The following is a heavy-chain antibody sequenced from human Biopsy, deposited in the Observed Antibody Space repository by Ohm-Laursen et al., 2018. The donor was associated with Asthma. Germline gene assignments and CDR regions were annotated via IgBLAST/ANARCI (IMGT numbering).Heavy chain of an antibody. CDR2: INAGNGNT. Sequence: SVKVSCKASGYTFTNYAIHWVRQAPGQRPEWMGWINAGNGNTKYSQKFQGRVTITRDTSATTAYMELSCLRSEDTAVYYCARVRKDYYDSSGLSGGWFDPWGQGTLVTVSS. D-gene: IGHD3-22*01. CDR1: GYTFTNYA. CDR3: ARVRKDYYDSSGLSGGWFDP. J-gene: IGHJ5*02. V-gene: IGHV1-3*01.